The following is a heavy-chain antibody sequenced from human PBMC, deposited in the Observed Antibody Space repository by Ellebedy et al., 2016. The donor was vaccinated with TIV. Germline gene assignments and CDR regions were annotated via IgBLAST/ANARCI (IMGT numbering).Heavy chain of an antibody. CDR3: AKGRGGGSDTSAPRYYFDY. V-gene: IGHV3-7*03. D-gene: IGHD3-22*01. CDR1: GFTLRSYW. J-gene: IGHJ4*02. Sequence: GESLKISCTASGFTLRSYWMTWVRQGPGKGLEWVATTKQDGTQQYYAGSVGGRFIISRDNAKNSVYLRVNDPRDEDTAVYYCAKGRGGGSDTSAPRYYFDYWGLGTLVTVSS. CDR2: TKQDGTQQ.